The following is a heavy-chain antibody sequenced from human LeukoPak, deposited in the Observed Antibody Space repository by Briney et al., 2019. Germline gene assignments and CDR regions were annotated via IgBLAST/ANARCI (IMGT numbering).Heavy chain of an antibody. V-gene: IGHV3-74*01. CDR3: IRDYGAVGATYAFDI. CDR2: IDGDGSST. Sequence: PGGSLRLSCAASGFTFSRYWMHWVRQVPGKGLVWVSRIDGDGSSTSYADFVKGRFTISRDNAQNTLYLQMNSLRVEDTAVYYCIRDYGAVGATYAFDIWGQGTMVTVSS. D-gene: IGHD1-26*01. CDR1: GFTFSRYW. J-gene: IGHJ3*02.